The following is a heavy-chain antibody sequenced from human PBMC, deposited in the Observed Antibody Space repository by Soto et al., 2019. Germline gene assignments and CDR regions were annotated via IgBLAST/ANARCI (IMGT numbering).Heavy chain of an antibody. CDR2: ISGSGATT. CDR3: AKDLGNSLDYFDS. J-gene: IGHJ4*02. V-gene: IGHV3-23*01. D-gene: IGHD1-1*01. Sequence: GGSLRLSCAASGFTFSNYGMSWVRQAPGEGLEWVSTISGSGATTYYADSVKGRFTISRDNSKNTVYLQMNSLRAEDTAVYYCAKDLGNSLDYFDSWRQGTLVTVPS. CDR1: GFTFSNYG.